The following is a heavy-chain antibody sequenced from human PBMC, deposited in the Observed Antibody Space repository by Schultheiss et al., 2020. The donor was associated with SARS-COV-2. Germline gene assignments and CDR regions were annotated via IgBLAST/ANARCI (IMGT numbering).Heavy chain of an antibody. CDR3: ARGGSSIAARYFDY. D-gene: IGHD6-6*01. Sequence: SQTLSLTCTVSGGSISSGGYYWSWIRQHPGKGLEWIGYIYYSGSTNYNPSLKSRVTISVDTSKNQFSLKLSSVTAADTAVYYCARGGSSIAARYFDYWGQGTLVTVSS. V-gene: IGHV4-31*03. CDR1: GGSISSGGYY. J-gene: IGHJ4*02. CDR2: IYYSGST.